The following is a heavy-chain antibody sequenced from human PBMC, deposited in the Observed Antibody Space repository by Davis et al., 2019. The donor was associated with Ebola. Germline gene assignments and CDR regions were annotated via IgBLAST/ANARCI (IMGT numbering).Heavy chain of an antibody. D-gene: IGHD1-1*01. CDR3: ARDFLNWIPGAGWFDP. Sequence: SVKVSCKASGGTFSSYAISWVRQAPGQGLEWMGGIIPIFGTANYAQKFQGRVTITADKSTSTAYMELSSLRSEDTAVYYCARDFLNWIPGAGWFDPWGQGTLVIVSS. CDR2: IIPIFGTA. V-gene: IGHV1-69*06. CDR1: GGTFSSYA. J-gene: IGHJ5*02.